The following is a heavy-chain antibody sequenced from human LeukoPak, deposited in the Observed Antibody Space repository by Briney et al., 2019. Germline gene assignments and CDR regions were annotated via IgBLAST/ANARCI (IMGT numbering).Heavy chain of an antibody. J-gene: IGHJ6*02. CDR3: ARDQPAGVWFGEDYGMDV. V-gene: IGHV3-11*01. CDR2: ISSSGSTI. CDR1: GFTFSDYY. Sequence: GGSLRLSCAASGFTFSDYYMSWIRQAPGKGLEWVSYISSSGSTIYYADSVKGRFTISRDNAKNSLYLQMNSLRAEDTAVYYCARDQPAGVWFGEDYGMDVWGQGTTVTVSS. D-gene: IGHD3-10*01.